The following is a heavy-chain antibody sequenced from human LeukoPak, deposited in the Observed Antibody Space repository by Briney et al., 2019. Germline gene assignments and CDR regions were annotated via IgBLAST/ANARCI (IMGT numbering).Heavy chain of an antibody. J-gene: IGHJ4*02. CDR2: TYSGETT. V-gene: IGHV3-66*01. CDR3: ARERPDSRNLDS. CDR1: GFIVRSNH. Sequence: GGSLRLSCAAFGFIVRSNHINWVRQAPGMGLEWVSITYSGETTYYADSVRGRFIISRDDSKNTLSLEMNDLRVEDTAVYYCARERPDSRNLDSWGRGALVTVSS. D-gene: IGHD1-14*01.